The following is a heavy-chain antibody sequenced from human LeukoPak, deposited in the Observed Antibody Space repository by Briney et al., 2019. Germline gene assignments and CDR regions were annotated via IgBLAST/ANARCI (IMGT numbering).Heavy chain of an antibody. V-gene: IGHV1-18*01. D-gene: IGHD6-19*01. CDR3: GRVKWLVRGDGMDV. Sequence: EASVKVSCKASGYTFTSYGISWVRQAPGQGLEWMGWISAYNGNTNYAQKLQGRVTMTTDTSTSTAYMELRSLRSDDTAVYYCGRVKWLVRGDGMDVWGQGTTVTVSS. CDR1: GYTFTSYG. CDR2: ISAYNGNT. J-gene: IGHJ6*02.